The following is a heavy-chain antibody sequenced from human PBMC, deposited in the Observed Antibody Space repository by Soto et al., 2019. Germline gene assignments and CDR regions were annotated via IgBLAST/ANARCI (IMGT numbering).Heavy chain of an antibody. V-gene: IGHV3-74*01. Sequence: GGSLRLSCAASGFTFSSDWMHWVRQAPGKGLVWVSRINTDGSGTTYADSVKGRFTISRDNAKNMVYLQMNSLRAEDTAVYYCAKDRYGDYGGIDYWGQGTMVTVSS. CDR2: INTDGSGT. CDR1: GFTFSSDW. CDR3: AKDRYGDYGGIDY. D-gene: IGHD4-17*01. J-gene: IGHJ4*02.